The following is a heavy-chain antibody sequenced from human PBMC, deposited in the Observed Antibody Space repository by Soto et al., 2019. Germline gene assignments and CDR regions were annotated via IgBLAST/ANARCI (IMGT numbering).Heavy chain of an antibody. D-gene: IGHD1-26*01. CDR1: GGSISSYY. V-gene: IGHV4-59*01. CDR2: IYYSGST. J-gene: IGHJ4*02. Sequence: SETLSLTCTVSGGSISSYYWSWIRQPPGKGLEWIGYIYYSGSTNYNPSLKSRVTISVDTSKNQFSLKLSSVTAADTAVYYCARDRGGGSYFFLWGQGTLVTVSS. CDR3: ARDRGGGSYFFL.